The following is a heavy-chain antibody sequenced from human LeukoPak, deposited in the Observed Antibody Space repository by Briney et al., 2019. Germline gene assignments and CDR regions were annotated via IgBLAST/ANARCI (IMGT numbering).Heavy chain of an antibody. CDR3: ARARGYSYGPFDY. CDR1: GFIFSSYS. CDR2: ISSSSSYV. Sequence: GGSLRLSCAGSGFIFSSYSMNWVRQAPGKGLEWVSSISSSSSYVYYADSVKGRFTISRDNAKNSLYLQMNSLRAEDTAVYYCARARGYSYGPFDYWGQGTLVTVPS. J-gene: IGHJ4*02. D-gene: IGHD5-18*01. V-gene: IGHV3-21*01.